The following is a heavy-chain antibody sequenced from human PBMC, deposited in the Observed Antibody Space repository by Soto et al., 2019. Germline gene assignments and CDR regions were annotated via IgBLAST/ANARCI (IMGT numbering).Heavy chain of an antibody. D-gene: IGHD2-21*02. V-gene: IGHV1-69*13. J-gene: IGHJ6*02. Sequence: SVKVSCKASGGTFNKFAFSWVRQAPGQGFEWMGGIIPVFRSANYAQRFRGRITITADEYTSTVYLYLNDLRSDDTAVYYCARRYCASDNCPLCYYFVVLWFPATMATVS. CDR2: IIPVFRSA. CDR1: GGTFNKFA. CDR3: ARRYCASDNCPLCYYFVVL.